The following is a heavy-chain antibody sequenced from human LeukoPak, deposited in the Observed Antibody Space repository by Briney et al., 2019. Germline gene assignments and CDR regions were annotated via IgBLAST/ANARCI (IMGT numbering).Heavy chain of an antibody. V-gene: IGHV4-39*07. Sequence: SETLSLTCTVSGGSISSSSYYWAWIRQPPGKGLEWIGSIHYSGSTYYNPSLQSRVTISIDTSKNQFSLKLRFVTAADTAVYYCAHGAMYQLDYWGQGTLVTVSS. CDR3: AHGAMYQLDY. CDR1: GGSISSSSYY. J-gene: IGHJ4*02. CDR2: IHYSGST. D-gene: IGHD2-2*01.